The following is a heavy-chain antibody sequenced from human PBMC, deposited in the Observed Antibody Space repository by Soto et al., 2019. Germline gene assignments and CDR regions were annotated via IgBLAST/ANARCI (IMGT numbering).Heavy chain of an antibody. CDR2: ISSSSSYI. CDR1: GFTFSSYS. Sequence: EVQLVESGGGLVKPGGSLRLSCAASGFTFSSYSMNWVRQAPGKGLEWVSSISSSSSYIYYADSVKGRFTISRDNAKYTLYLQMNGLRAEVTAVYYCARLYCSGGSCSDAFDIWGQGTMVTVSS. V-gene: IGHV3-21*01. J-gene: IGHJ3*02. D-gene: IGHD2-15*01. CDR3: ARLYCSGGSCSDAFDI.